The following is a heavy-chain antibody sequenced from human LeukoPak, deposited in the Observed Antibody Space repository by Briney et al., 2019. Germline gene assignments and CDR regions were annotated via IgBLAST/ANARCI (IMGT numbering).Heavy chain of an antibody. CDR2: IYHSGST. Sequence: SGTLSLTCAVSGGSISSSNWWSWVRQPPGKGLEWIGEIYHSGSTNYKPSLKSRVTISVDKSKNQFSLNLSSVTAADTAVYYCARVFSGSEIYVFDYWGQGTLVTASS. CDR3: ARVFSGSEIYVFDY. CDR1: GGSISSSNW. J-gene: IGHJ4*02. V-gene: IGHV4-4*02. D-gene: IGHD3-10*01.